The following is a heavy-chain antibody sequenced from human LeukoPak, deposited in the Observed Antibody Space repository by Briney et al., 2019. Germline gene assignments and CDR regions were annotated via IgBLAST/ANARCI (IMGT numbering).Heavy chain of an antibody. V-gene: IGHV3-33*01. CDR2: IWYDGSNK. D-gene: IGHD3-22*01. CDR3: ARDSIWDDSSGYTYGMDV. CDR1: GFSFSSYG. J-gene: IGHJ6*02. Sequence: GGSLRLSCAASGFSFSSYGMHWVRQAPGKGLEGVAVIWYDGSNKYYADSVKGRFTISRDNSKNTLYLQMNSLRAEDTAVYYCARDSIWDDSSGYTYGMDVWGQGTTVTVSS.